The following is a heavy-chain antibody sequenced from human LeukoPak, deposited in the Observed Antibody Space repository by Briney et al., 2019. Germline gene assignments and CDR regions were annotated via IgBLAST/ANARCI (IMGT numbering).Heavy chain of an antibody. J-gene: IGHJ4*02. V-gene: IGHV4-38-2*02. D-gene: IGHD1-26*01. CDR1: AYSISTGYY. Sequence: SETLSLTCTVSAYSISTGYYWGWIRQPPGKGLEWIGSIYHSGNTYYNPSLKSRVTILVDTSKNQFSLKLSSVTAADTAVYYCARMGVEVTTEVDYWGQGTLVTVSS. CDR2: IYHSGNT. CDR3: ARMGVEVTTEVDY.